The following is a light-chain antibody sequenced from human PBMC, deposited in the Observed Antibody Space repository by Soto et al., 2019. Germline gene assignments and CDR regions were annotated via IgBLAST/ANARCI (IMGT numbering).Light chain of an antibody. J-gene: IGKJ2*01. CDR1: QSISSW. CDR2: DAS. Sequence: DIQMTQSPSTLSASVGDRVTITCRASQSISSWLAWYQQKPGKAPKLLIYDASSLESGVPSRFSGSGSGTDFTLTISSLEPEDFAVYYCQQRSNWPPVYTFGQGTKVDIK. V-gene: IGKV1-5*01. CDR3: QQRSNWPPVYT.